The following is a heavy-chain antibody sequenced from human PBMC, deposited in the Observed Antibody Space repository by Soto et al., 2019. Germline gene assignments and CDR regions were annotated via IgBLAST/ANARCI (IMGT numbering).Heavy chain of an antibody. CDR1: GFTFSSYA. CDR2: ISYDGSNK. V-gene: IGHV3-30-3*01. J-gene: IGHJ4*02. CDR3: ARDQDHVLRFLEWSNFDY. D-gene: IGHD3-3*01. Sequence: GGSLRLSCAASGFTFSSYAMHWVRQAPGKGLEWVAVISYDGSNKYYADSVKGRITISRDNSKNTLYLQMNSLRAEDTAVYYCARDQDHVLRFLEWSNFDYWGQGTLVTVSS.